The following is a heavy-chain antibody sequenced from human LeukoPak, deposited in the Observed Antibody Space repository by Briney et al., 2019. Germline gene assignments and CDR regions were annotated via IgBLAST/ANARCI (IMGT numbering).Heavy chain of an antibody. CDR3: ARVQSGSYHRA. CDR2: IIPILGIA. Sequence: SVKVSCKASGGTFSSYAISWVRQAPGQGLEWMGRIIPILGIANYAQKFQGRVTITADKSTSTAYMELSSLRSEDTAVYYCARVQSGSYHRAWGQGNLVTVSS. V-gene: IGHV1-69*04. CDR1: GGTFSSYA. J-gene: IGHJ5*02. D-gene: IGHD1-26*01.